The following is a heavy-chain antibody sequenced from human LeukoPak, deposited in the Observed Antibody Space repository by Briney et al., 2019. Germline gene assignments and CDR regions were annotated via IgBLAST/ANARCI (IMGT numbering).Heavy chain of an antibody. CDR2: INHSGST. D-gene: IGHD1-14*01. J-gene: IGHJ4*01. Sequence: SETLSLTCAVYGGSFSGYYWSWIRQPPGKGLEWIGEINHSGSTNYNPSLKNRVTISVDTSKNQFSLKLSAVTAADTAVYYCARGYPERRYFDYWGQGTLVTVSS. CDR1: GGSFSGYY. CDR3: ARGYPERRYFDY. V-gene: IGHV4-34*01.